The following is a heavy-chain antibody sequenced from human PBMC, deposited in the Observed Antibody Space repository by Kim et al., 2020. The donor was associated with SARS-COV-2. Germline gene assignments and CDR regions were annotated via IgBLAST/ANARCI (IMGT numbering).Heavy chain of an antibody. CDR3: ASTVSLGY. D-gene: IGHD4-17*01. J-gene: IGHJ4*02. CDR2: SGST. V-gene: IGHV4-34*01. Sequence: SGSTNYNPSLQSRVTISVDTSKNQFSLKLSSVTAADTAVYYCASTVSLGYWGQGTLVTVSS.